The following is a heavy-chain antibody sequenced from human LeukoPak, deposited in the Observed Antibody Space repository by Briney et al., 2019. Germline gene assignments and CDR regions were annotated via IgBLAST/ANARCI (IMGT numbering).Heavy chain of an antibody. CDR3: ARDRHPYYYDSSGYPHDY. Sequence: ASVKVSCKASGYTFTRYYMHWVRQAPGQGLEWMGWINPNSGGTNYAQKFQGGVTMTRDTSISTAYMELSRLRSDDTAVYYCARDRHPYYYDSSGYPHDYWGQGTLVTVSS. D-gene: IGHD3-22*01. CDR1: GYTFTRYY. J-gene: IGHJ4*02. V-gene: IGHV1-2*02. CDR2: INPNSGGT.